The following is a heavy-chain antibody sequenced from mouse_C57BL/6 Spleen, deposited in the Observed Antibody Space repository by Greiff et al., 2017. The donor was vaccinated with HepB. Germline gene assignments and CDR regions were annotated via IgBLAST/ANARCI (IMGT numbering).Heavy chain of an antibody. CDR2: IYPGSGST. D-gene: IGHD2-4*01. V-gene: IGHV1-55*01. J-gene: IGHJ4*01. Sequence: QVQLQQPGAELVKPGASVKMSCKASGYTFTSYWITWVKQRPGQGLEWIGDIYPGSGSTNYNEKFKSKATLTVDTSSSTAYMQLSILTSEDSAVYYCARYDYDVGYYAMDYWGQGTSVTVSS. CDR1: GYTFTSYW. CDR3: ARYDYDVGYYAMDY.